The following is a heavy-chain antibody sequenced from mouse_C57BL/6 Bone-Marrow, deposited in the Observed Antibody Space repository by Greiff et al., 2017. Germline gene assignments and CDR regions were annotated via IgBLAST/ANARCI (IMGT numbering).Heavy chain of an antibody. Sequence: EVKLEESGGGLVKPGGSLKLSCAASGFTFSSYAMSWVRQTPEKRLEWVATISDGGSYTYYPDNVKGRFTISRDNAKNNLYLQMSHLKSEDTAMYYCARAPLYSNYDYWGQGTTLTVSS. CDR2: ISDGGSYT. J-gene: IGHJ2*01. CDR3: ARAPLYSNYDY. D-gene: IGHD2-5*01. CDR1: GFTFSSYA. V-gene: IGHV5-4*03.